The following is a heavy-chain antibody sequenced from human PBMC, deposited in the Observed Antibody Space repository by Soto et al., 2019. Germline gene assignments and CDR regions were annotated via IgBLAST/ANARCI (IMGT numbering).Heavy chain of an antibody. CDR2: VYYTGST. Sequence: SETLSLTCTVSGGPFSSGTFYWGWIRQPPGKGLEWIGSVYYTGSTYYNPSLKSRVTFSVDTSKKQLSLKLTSVTAADTAVYYCARHGPDYQLRWFDPWGQGILVTVSS. J-gene: IGHJ5*02. V-gene: IGHV4-39*01. D-gene: IGHD2-2*01. CDR1: GGPFSSGTFY. CDR3: ARHGPDYQLRWFDP.